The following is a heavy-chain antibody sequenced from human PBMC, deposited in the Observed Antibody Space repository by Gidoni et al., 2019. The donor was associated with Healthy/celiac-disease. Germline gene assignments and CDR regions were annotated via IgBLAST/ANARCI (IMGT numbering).Heavy chain of an antibody. CDR2: ISWDGGST. Sequence: EVQLVESGGVVVQHGGSLRLSCAASGFPFDDSTMHWVRQAPGKGLECVSLISWDGGSTYYADSVKGRFTISRDNSKNSLYLQMNSLRTEDTALYYCAKDTGVGAAFDYWGQGTLVTVSS. CDR1: GFPFDDST. D-gene: IGHD1-26*01. V-gene: IGHV3-43*01. CDR3: AKDTGVGAAFDY. J-gene: IGHJ4*02.